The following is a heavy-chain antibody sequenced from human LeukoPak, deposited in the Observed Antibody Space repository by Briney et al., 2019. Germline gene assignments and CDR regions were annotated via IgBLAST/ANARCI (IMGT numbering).Heavy chain of an antibody. CDR1: GGSISSSSYY. CDR3: ARSISSSWYVSWFDP. D-gene: IGHD6-13*01. CDR2: IYYSGST. J-gene: IGHJ5*02. Sequence: SETLSLTCTVSGGSISSSSYYWGWIRQPPGKGLEWIGSIYYSGSTYYNPSLKSRVTISVDTSKNQFSLKLSSVTAADTAVYYCARSISSSWYVSWFDPWGQGTLVTVSS. V-gene: IGHV4-39*07.